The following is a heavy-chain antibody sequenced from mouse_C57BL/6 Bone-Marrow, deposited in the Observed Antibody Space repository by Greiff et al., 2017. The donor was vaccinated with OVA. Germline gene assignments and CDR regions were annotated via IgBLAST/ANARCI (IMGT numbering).Heavy chain of an antibody. CDR1: GYTFTSYG. J-gene: IGHJ1*03. Sequence: QVQLQQSGAELARPGASVKLSCKASGYTFTSYGISWVKQRTGQGLEWIGEIYPRSGNTYYNEKFKGKATLTADKSSSTAYMELRSLTSEDSAVYCCARCEEIYGSRHWYFDVWGTGTTVTVSS. V-gene: IGHV1-81*01. CDR2: IYPRSGNT. D-gene: IGHD1-1*01. CDR3: ARCEEIYGSRHWYFDV.